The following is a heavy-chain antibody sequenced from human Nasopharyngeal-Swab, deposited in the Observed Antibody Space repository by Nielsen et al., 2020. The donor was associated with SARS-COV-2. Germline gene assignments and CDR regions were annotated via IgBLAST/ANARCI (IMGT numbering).Heavy chain of an antibody. Sequence: GESLKISCAASGFTFSAYAMHWVRQAPGKGLEWVSSLSYDGENKYYADSVKGRFTISRDNSGNTLFLQMNSLRAEDTALYYCVKGTYNNYWDYWGQGTLVTVSS. V-gene: IGHV3-30*04. J-gene: IGHJ4*02. CDR2: LSYDGENK. CDR1: GFTFSAYA. D-gene: IGHD5-24*01. CDR3: VKGTYNNYWDY.